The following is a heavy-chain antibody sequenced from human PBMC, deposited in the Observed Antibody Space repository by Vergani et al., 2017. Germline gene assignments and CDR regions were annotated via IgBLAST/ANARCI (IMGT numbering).Heavy chain of an antibody. CDR1: GGSFSGYY. CDR2: IYYSGST. J-gene: IGHJ5*02. CDR3: ARDRSGGDQEGGWFDP. Sequence: QVQLQQWGAGLLKPSETLSLTCAVYGGSFSGYYWSWIRQHPGKGLEWIGYIYYSGSTYYNPSLKSRVTISVDTSKNQFSLKLSSVTAADTAVYYCARDRSGGDQEGGWFDPWGQGTLVTVSS. V-gene: IGHV4-34*01. D-gene: IGHD2-21*02.